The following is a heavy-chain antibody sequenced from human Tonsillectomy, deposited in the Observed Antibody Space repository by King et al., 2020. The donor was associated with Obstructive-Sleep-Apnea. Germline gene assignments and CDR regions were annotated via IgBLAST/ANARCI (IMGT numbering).Heavy chain of an antibody. Sequence: VQLVESGGGVVQPGRSLRLSCEASGFTFSFYAMHWVRQAPGKGLEWVSFIRYDGSNKDYADFVKGRFTISRDNSKNILYLQMNSLRGEDTAVYYCAKDRDGRSYYYYGMDVWGQGTTVTVSS. CDR1: GFTFSFYA. D-gene: IGHD3-10*01. V-gene: IGHV3-30*02. J-gene: IGHJ6*02. CDR2: IRYDGSNK. CDR3: AKDRDGRSYYYYGMDV.